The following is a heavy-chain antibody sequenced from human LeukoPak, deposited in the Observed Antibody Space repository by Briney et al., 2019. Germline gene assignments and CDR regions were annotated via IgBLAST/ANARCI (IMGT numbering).Heavy chain of an antibody. J-gene: IGHJ6*03. D-gene: IGHD3-9*01. CDR1: GFTFSGHW. Sequence: GGSLRLSCAASGFTFSGHWMHWVRQAPGKGLVWVSRINSDGSSTTYADSVKGRFTTSRDNAKNTLYLQMNSLRADDTAVYYCAKDPYYDIAGGYYYYYMDVWGKGTTVTVSS. CDR3: AKDPYYDIAGGYYYYYMDV. CDR2: INSDGSST. V-gene: IGHV3-74*01.